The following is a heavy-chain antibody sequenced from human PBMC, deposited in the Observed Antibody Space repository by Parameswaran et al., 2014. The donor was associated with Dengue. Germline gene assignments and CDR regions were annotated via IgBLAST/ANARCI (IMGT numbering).Heavy chain of an antibody. CDR2: IYYSGST. J-gene: IGHJ4*02. CDR3: ARDSGVYCSGGSCYGSTFDY. D-gene: IGHD2-15*01. Sequence: WIRQPPGKGLEWIGYIYYSGSTYYNPSLKSRVTISVDTSKNQFSLKLSSVTAADTAVYYCARDSGVYCSGGSCYGSTFDYWGQGTLVTVSS. V-gene: IGHV4-31*02.